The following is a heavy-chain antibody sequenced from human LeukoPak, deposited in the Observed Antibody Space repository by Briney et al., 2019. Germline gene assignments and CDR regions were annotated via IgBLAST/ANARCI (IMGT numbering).Heavy chain of an antibody. V-gene: IGHV1-3*01. J-gene: IGHJ5*02. D-gene: IGHD1-7*01. CDR1: GYTFTSYA. CDR3: ARDRRTTHNWFDP. Sequence: ASVKVSCKASGYTFTSYAMHWVRQAPGQRLDWMGWINAGNGNTKYSQKFQGRVTITRDTSASTAYMELSSLRSEDTAVYYCARDRRTTHNWFDPWGQGTLVTVSS. CDR2: INAGNGNT.